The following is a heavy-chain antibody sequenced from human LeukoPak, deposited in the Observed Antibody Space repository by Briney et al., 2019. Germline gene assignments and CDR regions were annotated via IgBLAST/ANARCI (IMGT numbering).Heavy chain of an antibody. CDR3: VRGFSTFFDY. CDR2: TYYRSKWYS. V-gene: IGHV6-1*01. D-gene: IGHD3-10*01. J-gene: IGHJ4*02. CDR1: GDSVSTNSAA. Sequence: SQTLSLTCAISGDSVSTNSAAWNWIRQSPSRGLEWLGRTYYRSKWYSDYAISVKSRMTINPDTSKNQFSLQLNSVTPEDTAVYYCVRGFSTFFDYWGQGTLVTVSS.